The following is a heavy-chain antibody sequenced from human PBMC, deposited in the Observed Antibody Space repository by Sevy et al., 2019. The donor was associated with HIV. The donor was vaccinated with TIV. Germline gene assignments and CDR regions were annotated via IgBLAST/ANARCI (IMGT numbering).Heavy chain of an antibody. V-gene: IGHV1-8*01. CDR3: TRGLSSTYAKRGDWLNWYFDV. CDR1: GYTFDNYD. CDR2: MNPNSGNT. J-gene: IGHJ2*01. D-gene: IGHD2-21*02. Sequence: ASVKVSCQASGYTFDNYDINWVRQATGQGLEWMGWMNPNSGNTGYAEKFQGRVTMSRVSSIRTAYMELNCLTSEDTAVYYCTRGLSSTYAKRGDWLNWYFDVWGRGTLVTVSS.